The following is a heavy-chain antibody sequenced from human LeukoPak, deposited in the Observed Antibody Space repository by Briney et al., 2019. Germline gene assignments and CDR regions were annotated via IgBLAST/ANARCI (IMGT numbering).Heavy chain of an antibody. CDR1: GFTFSRHW. CDR2: INSDGSWT. Sequence: GGSLRLSCAASGFTFSRHWMHWVRQAPGKGLLWVSHINSDGSWTTYADSVKGRFTISKDNAKNTVYLQMNNLRAEDTAVYYCVSFYETYWGRGTLVTVSS. D-gene: IGHD2-2*01. V-gene: IGHV3-74*01. CDR3: VSFYETY. J-gene: IGHJ4*02.